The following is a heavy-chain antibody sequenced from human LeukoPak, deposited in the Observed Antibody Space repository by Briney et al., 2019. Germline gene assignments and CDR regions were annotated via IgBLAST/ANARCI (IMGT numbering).Heavy chain of an antibody. D-gene: IGHD3-10*01. V-gene: IGHV3-7*04. J-gene: IGHJ5*02. CDR2: INQDGGEI. CDR1: GFTFSSSW. Sequence: AGSLRLSCAASGFTFSSSWMTWVRQAPGKGLEWVASINQDGGEIHYVDSVKGRFTISRDNAKNSLYLQMNSLTAEDTAVHYCVRAHHPGGWFDPWGQGTLVTVSS. CDR3: VRAHHPGGWFDP.